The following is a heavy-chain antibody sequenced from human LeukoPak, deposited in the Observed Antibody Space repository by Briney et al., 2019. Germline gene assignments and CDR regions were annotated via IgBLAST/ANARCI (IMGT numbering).Heavy chain of an antibody. V-gene: IGHV3-33*06. CDR1: GFTFSHHA. D-gene: IGHD3-22*01. CDR2: IWCDGAQK. Sequence: PGGSLRLSCETSGFTFSHHAMHWVRQAPGKGLEWVAAIWCDGAQKYYADSLRGRCTISRDNSKSTLYLEMNSLRAEDTAVYYCAKDFGGYYYDTSGPDYWGQGTLVTVAS. J-gene: IGHJ4*02. CDR3: AKDFGGYYYDTSGPDY.